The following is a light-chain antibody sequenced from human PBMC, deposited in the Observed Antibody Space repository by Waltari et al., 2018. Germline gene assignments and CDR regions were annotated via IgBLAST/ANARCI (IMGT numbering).Light chain of an antibody. CDR2: EDR. CDR3: YSTDSSGDFRI. Sequence: SYELTQPPSVSVSPGQTARITCSGNALPKKYAYWYQQKSGQAPVLVIYEDRKRTSGISEGFSVSSSGPMSTWTIRGAQVGDEADYYCYSTDSSGDFRIFGGGTKLTVL. J-gene: IGLJ2*01. CDR1: ALPKKY. V-gene: IGLV3-10*01.